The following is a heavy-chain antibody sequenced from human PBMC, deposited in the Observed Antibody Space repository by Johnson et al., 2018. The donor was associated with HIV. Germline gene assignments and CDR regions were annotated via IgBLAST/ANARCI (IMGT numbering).Heavy chain of an antibody. D-gene: IGHD2-15*01. CDR3: ARSKDCSGGSCPEGFDF. J-gene: IGHJ3*01. Sequence: QVQLVESGGGVVQPGTSLRLSCAASGFTFSDYYMGWIRQAPGKGLEWVSYISSSGTTIYSADSVQGRFTTSRDNAKKSLSLQMNSLRAEDTAVYYCARSKDCSGGSCPEGFDFWGQGTAVTV. CDR2: ISSSGTTI. V-gene: IGHV3-11*04. CDR1: GFTFSDYY.